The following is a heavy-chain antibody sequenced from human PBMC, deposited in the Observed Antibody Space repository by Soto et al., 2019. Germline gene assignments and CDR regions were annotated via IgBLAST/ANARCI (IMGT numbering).Heavy chain of an antibody. Sequence: QVQLVQSGAEVKKPGASVKVSCKASGYTFTGYYMHWVRQAPGQGLEWMGWINPNSGGTNYAQKFQGWVTMTRDTSISTAYMELSRVRSDDTAVYYCARAHCGGYCYSWVDYWGQGTLVTVSS. CDR1: GYTFTGYY. D-gene: IGHD2-21*02. J-gene: IGHJ4*02. CDR2: INPNSGGT. V-gene: IGHV1-2*04. CDR3: ARAHCGGYCYSWVDY.